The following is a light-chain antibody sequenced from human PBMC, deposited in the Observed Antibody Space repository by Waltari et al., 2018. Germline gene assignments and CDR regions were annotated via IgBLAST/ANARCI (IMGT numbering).Light chain of an antibody. Sequence: DIVMTQSPSTLSATVGARVTITCRASQSISSWLAWYQQKPGKAPKLLISKATNLESGVPSRFSGSGSGTEFTLTISSLQPDDFASYYCHQYNDYSWTFGQGTKVEIK. CDR1: QSISSW. CDR2: KAT. CDR3: HQYNDYSWT. J-gene: IGKJ1*01. V-gene: IGKV1-5*03.